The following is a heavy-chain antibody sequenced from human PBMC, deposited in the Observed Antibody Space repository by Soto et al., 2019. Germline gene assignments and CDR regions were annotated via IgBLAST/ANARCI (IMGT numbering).Heavy chain of an antibody. CDR2: VYYSGST. CDR3: ARDTTPSL. V-gene: IGHV4-59*01. D-gene: IGHD1-1*01. J-gene: IGHJ4*02. CDR1: GGSISTYY. Sequence: TSETLSLTCTVSGGSISTYYWSWIRQPPGKGLEWIGYVYYSGSTNYNPSLKSRVTISVDTSKNQFSLKLSSVTAADTAMYYCARDTTPSLWGQGTLVTGSS.